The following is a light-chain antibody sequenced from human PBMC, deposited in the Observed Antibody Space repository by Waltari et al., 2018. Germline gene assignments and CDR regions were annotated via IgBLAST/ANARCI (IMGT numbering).Light chain of an antibody. CDR2: KGS. CDR3: QQYNHYWT. Sequence: DFQMTQSPSTLSASVGDRVTITCRASQSISTWLAWYQQKQGKAPKILIYKGSTLESGVPSRFSGSGFGTEFTLTISSLQPDDFATYYCQQYNHYWTFGQGTKVELK. V-gene: IGKV1-5*03. CDR1: QSISTW. J-gene: IGKJ1*01.